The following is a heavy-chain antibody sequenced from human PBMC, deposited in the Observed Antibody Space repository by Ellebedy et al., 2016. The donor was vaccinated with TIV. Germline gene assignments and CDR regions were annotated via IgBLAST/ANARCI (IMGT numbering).Heavy chain of an antibody. Sequence: GESLKISCAASGFTFSSYAMSWVRQAPGKGLEWVSAISGSGGSTYYADSVKGRFTISRDNSKNSLYLQMNSLRTEDTALYYCAKVGGDSSGWYGGLEYWGQGTLVTVSS. J-gene: IGHJ4*02. CDR1: GFTFSSYA. V-gene: IGHV3-23*01. D-gene: IGHD6-19*01. CDR3: AKVGGDSSGWYGGLEY. CDR2: ISGSGGST.